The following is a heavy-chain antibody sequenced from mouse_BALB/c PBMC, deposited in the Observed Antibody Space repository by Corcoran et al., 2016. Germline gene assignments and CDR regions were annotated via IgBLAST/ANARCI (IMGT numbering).Heavy chain of an antibody. CDR1: GYAFTNYL. CDR2: INPGSGGT. CDR3: ARKTFDY. J-gene: IGHJ2*01. V-gene: IGHV1-54*01. Sequence: QVQLQQSGAELVRPGTSVKVSCKASGYAFTNYLIEWVKQRPGQGLGWIGVINPGSGGTNYNEKFKGKATLTADKSSSTAYMQLSSLTSDDSAVYFWARKTFDYWGQGTTLTVSS.